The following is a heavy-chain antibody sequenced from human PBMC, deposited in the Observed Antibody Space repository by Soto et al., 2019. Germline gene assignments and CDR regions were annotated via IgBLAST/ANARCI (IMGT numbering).Heavy chain of an antibody. Sequence: EVQLLESGGGLVQPGGSLRLSCGVSGFTFNDFEMNWVRQAPGKVLEWLAYIDGSGTTKKYADSVRGRFTISRDNPNNSLFLQMSSLSAADTAIYYCARGFGRLNDWGQGTLVSVSS. CDR2: IDGSGTTK. CDR3: ARGFGRLND. CDR1: GFTFNDFE. D-gene: IGHD3-10*01. J-gene: IGHJ4*02. V-gene: IGHV3-48*03.